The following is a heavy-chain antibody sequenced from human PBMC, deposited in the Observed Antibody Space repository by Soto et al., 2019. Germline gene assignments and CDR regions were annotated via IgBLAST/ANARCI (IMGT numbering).Heavy chain of an antibody. V-gene: IGHV1-3*01. CDR1: PYPLTRYA. CDR3: ARARTLYSSSWYNWFDH. CDR2: INAGNGNT. Sequence: XSVKVSCQAAPYPLTRYASHWVRHAPAQRLEWMGWINAGNGNTKYSQKFQGRVTITRDTSASTAYMELSSLRSEDTAVYYCARARTLYSSSWYNWFDHWGQGTLVTSPQ. J-gene: IGHJ5*02. D-gene: IGHD6-13*01.